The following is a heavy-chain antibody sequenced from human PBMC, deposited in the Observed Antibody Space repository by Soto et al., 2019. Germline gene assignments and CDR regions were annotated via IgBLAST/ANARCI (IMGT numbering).Heavy chain of an antibody. CDR2: INSDGSST. D-gene: IGHD6-19*01. V-gene: IGHV3-74*01. J-gene: IGHJ5*02. CDR3: ARERTEDSSGWYGPFDP. Sequence: GGSLRLSCAASGFTFSSYWMHWVRQAPGKGLVWVSRINSDGSSTSYADSVKGRFTISRDNAKNTLYLQMNSLRAEDTAVYYCARERTEDSSGWYGPFDPWGQGTLVTVSS. CDR1: GFTFSSYW.